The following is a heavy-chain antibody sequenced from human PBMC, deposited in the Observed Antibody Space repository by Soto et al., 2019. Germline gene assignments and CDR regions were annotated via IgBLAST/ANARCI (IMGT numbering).Heavy chain of an antibody. Sequence: PSETLSLTCAVSGGSISSGGYSWSWIRQPPGKGLEWIGYMYHSGSTYYNPSLKSRVTISVDTSKNQFSLKLSSVTAADTAVYYCARRFYDYVWGSYRYDAFDIWGQGTMVT. CDR3: ARRFYDYVWGSYRYDAFDI. CDR2: MYHSGST. V-gene: IGHV4-30-2*01. D-gene: IGHD3-16*02. CDR1: GGSISSGGYS. J-gene: IGHJ3*02.